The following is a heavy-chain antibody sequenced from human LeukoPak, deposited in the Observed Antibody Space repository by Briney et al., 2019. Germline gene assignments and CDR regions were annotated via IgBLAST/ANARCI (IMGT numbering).Heavy chain of an antibody. V-gene: IGHV3-23*01. CDR1: GFTFSSYA. CDR3: AKPPYSSSWYYFDY. J-gene: IGHJ4*02. Sequence: GGSLRLSCAASGFTFSSYAMSWVRQAPGKGLEWVSAISGSGGSTYYADFVKGRFTISRDNSKNTLYLQMNSLRAEDTAVYYCAKPPYSSSWYYFDYWGQGTLVTVSS. CDR2: ISGSGGST. D-gene: IGHD6-13*01.